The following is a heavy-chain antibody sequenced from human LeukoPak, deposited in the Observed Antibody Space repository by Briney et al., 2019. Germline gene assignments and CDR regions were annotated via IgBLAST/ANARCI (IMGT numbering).Heavy chain of an antibody. CDR3: ARARYYGGNSVLDY. V-gene: IGHV3-13*01. CDR1: GFTFSSYD. CDR2: IGTAGDI. J-gene: IGHJ4*02. Sequence: GGSLRLSCAASGFTFSSYDMHWVRQATGKGLEWVSAIGTAGDIYYPGSVKGRFTISRENAKDSLYLQMNSLRAGDTAVYYCARARYYGGNSVLDYWGQGTLVTVSS. D-gene: IGHD4-23*01.